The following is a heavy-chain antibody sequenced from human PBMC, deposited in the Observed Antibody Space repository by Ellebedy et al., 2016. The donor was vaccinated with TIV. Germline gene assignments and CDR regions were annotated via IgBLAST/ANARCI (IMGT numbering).Heavy chain of an antibody. CDR1: GFTFSDYY. CDR2: ISGNSNYI. D-gene: IGHD4-17*01. Sequence: PGGSLRLSCAASGFTFSDYYMNWIRQAPGKGLEWVSSISGNSNYIYYAGSVKGRFTISRDNAKNSLYLQMNSLRAEDTAVYYCARKVPAPTTVPPNWYFDLWGRGTLVTVSS. V-gene: IGHV3-21*01. CDR3: ARKVPAPTTVPPNWYFDL. J-gene: IGHJ2*01.